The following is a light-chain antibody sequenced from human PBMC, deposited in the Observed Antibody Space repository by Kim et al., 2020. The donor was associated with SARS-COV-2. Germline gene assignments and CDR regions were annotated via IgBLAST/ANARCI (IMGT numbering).Light chain of an antibody. Sequence: ASIGDRVTITCRASQSISIWLAWYQQKPGKTPKLLIYDASTLQGGVPSRFSGGGSGTEFTLTISSLQPDDFATYYCQQYQSYSWTFGQGTKVDI. CDR2: DAS. V-gene: IGKV1-5*01. CDR3: QQYQSYSWT. CDR1: QSISIW. J-gene: IGKJ1*01.